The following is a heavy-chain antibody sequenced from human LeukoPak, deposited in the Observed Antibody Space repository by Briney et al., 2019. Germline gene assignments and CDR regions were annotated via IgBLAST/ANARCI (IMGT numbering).Heavy chain of an antibody. CDR1: GLTFSSYW. V-gene: IGHV3-7*01. Sequence: GGSLRLSCAASGLTFSSYWMSWVPQAPGKGLEWVANIKQDGSEKYYVDSVKGRFTISRDNAKNSLYLQMNSLRAEDTAVYYCARDPRSGSYYFLVYWGQGTLVTVSS. CDR2: IKQDGSEK. J-gene: IGHJ4*02. CDR3: ARDPRSGSYYFLVY. D-gene: IGHD1-26*01.